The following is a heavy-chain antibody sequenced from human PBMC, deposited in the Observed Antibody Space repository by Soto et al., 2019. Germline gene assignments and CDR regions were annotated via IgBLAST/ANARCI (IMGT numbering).Heavy chain of an antibody. CDR1: NGSISSRSSY. J-gene: IGHJ3*02. CDR3: ARARGYGGNSGAFDI. V-gene: IGHV4-39*01. D-gene: IGHD4-17*01. CDR2: IYYIGNT. Sequence: SETLSLTCIVSNGSISSRSSYWGWIRQTPGKGLEWIGSIYYIGNTYYNPSLKSRVTISIDTSKTQFSPKMNSVTAADTAVYYCARARGYGGNSGAFDIWGQGTMVTVSS.